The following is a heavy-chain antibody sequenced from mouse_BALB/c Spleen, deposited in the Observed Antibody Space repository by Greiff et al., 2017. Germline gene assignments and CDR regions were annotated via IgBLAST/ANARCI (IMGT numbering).Heavy chain of an antibody. CDR2: IDTSDSYT. CDR1: GYTFTDYW. Sequence: QVQLQQPGAELVMPGASVKMSCKASGYTFTDYWMHWVKQRPGQGLEWIGAIDTSDSYTSYNQKFKGKATLTVDESSSTAYMQLSSLTSEDSAVYYCARPYGSSPYYYAMDYWGQGTSVTVSS. CDR3: ARPYGSSPYYYAMDY. D-gene: IGHD1-1*01. J-gene: IGHJ4*01. V-gene: IGHV1-69*01.